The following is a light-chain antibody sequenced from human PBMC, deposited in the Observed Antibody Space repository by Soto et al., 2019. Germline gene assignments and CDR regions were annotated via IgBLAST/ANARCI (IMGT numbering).Light chain of an antibody. CDR1: QSVSSY. Sequence: EIVLTQSPATLSLSPGERATLSCRASQSVSSYLAWYQQKPGQAPRLLIYDASNRATGIPARFSGSGSGTDFTLTISSLEREDFAGYYCQQRSNWPPWTFGQGNKVEIK. V-gene: IGKV3-11*01. CDR3: QQRSNWPPWT. J-gene: IGKJ1*01. CDR2: DAS.